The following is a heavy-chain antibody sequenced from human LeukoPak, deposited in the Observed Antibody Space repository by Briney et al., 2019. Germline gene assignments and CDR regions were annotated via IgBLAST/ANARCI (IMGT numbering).Heavy chain of an antibody. J-gene: IGHJ3*02. D-gene: IGHD3-22*01. CDR2: ISGSGANA. Sequence: GGSLRLSCTASGYTFSGYAMTWVRQAPGEGLEWVSAISGSGANAYYADSVKGRFAASRDNSKDTLYLQMRSLRAEDTAVYYCARGRSGYGPFDAFDIWGHGTWVTVSS. V-gene: IGHV3-23*01. CDR3: ARGRSGYGPFDAFDI. CDR1: GYTFSGYA.